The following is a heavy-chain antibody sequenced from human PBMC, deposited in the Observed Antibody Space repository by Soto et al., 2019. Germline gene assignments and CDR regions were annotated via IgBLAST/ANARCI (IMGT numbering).Heavy chain of an antibody. CDR3: ARAPRRADIVVVVAATQPFDP. CDR2: INPNSGGT. D-gene: IGHD2-15*01. CDR1: GYTFTGYY. J-gene: IGHJ5*02. Sequence: ASVKVSCKASGYTFTGYYMHWVRQAPGQGLEWMGWINPNSGGTNYAQKFQGWVTMTRDTSISTAYMELSRLRSDDTAVYYCARAPRRADIVVVVAATQPFDPWGQGTLVTVPS. V-gene: IGHV1-2*04.